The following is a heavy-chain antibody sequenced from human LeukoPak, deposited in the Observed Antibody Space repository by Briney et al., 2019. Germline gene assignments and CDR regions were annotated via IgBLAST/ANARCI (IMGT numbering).Heavy chain of an antibody. CDR2: IKQDGSEK. D-gene: IGHD1-20*01. J-gene: IGHJ4*02. CDR3: ARDITGSYFDY. Sequence: PGGSLRLSCAASGFTFSSFLMSWVRQAPGKGLEWVANIKQDGSEKSYVDSVKGRFTISRDNAKNSPYLQMNNLRAEDTAVYYCARDITGSYFDYWGQGTLVTVSS. V-gene: IGHV3-7*05. CDR1: GFTFSSFL.